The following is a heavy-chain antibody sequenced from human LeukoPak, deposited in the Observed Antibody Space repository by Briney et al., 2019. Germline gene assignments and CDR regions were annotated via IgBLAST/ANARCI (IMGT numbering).Heavy chain of an antibody. D-gene: IGHD3-10*01. CDR2: IFYSGST. CDR3: ARHNGSGDDAFDI. CDR1: GGSISTSSYY. V-gene: IGHV4-39*01. Sequence: SETLSLTCTVSGGSISTSSYYWGWVRQPPGKGLEWIGNIFYSGSTYYSPSLKSRVTISEDPSKNQFSLKLSSVTAADTAVYYCARHNGSGDDAFDIWGQGTMVTVSS. J-gene: IGHJ3*02.